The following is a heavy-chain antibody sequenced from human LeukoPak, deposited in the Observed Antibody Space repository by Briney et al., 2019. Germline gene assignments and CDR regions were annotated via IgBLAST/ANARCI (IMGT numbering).Heavy chain of an antibody. J-gene: IGHJ4*02. D-gene: IGHD6-13*01. V-gene: IGHV4-59*01. CDR3: ARGVYVAAAQYGY. CDR1: GGSISSYY. CDR2: IYYSGTT. Sequence: ASETLSLTCTVSGGSISSYYWSWIRQPPGKGLEWIGYIYYSGTTNYNPSLKSRVTISVDTSKNQFSLKLSSVTAADTAVYYCARGVYVAAAQYGYWGQGTLVTVSS.